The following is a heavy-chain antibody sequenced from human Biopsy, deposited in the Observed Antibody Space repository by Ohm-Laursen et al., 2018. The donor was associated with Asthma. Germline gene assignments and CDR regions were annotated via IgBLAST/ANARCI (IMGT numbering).Heavy chain of an antibody. V-gene: IGHV3-30-3*01. CDR1: GFTFSSYA. D-gene: IGHD1-26*01. Sequence: SLRLSCAASGFTFSSYAMHWVRQAPGKGLEWVAVISYDGSNKYYADSVKGRFTISRDNSKNTLYLQMNGLRAEDTAVYYCARDAWELQKPYAYYFDYWGQGTLVTVSS. CDR3: ARDAWELQKPYAYYFDY. CDR2: ISYDGSNK. J-gene: IGHJ4*02.